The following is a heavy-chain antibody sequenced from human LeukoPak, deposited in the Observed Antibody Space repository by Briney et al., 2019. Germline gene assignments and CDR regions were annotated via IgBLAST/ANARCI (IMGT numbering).Heavy chain of an antibody. J-gene: IGHJ4*02. D-gene: IGHD1-20*01. CDR3: ASSRNNWNHC. CDR2: FHQSGTT. Sequence: SETLSLTCTVSGDSISSDWFWVWIRQPPGKGLEWIGSFHQSGTTYYNPSLKSRVTISIDTSKNQFSLKLSSVTAADTALYSCASSRNNWNHCWGQGTLVTVSS. CDR1: GDSISSDWF. V-gene: IGHV4-38-2*02.